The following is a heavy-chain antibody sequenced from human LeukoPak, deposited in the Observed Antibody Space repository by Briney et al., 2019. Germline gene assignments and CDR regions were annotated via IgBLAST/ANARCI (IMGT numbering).Heavy chain of an antibody. CDR1: GGSISSGDYY. CDR2: IYYSGST. V-gene: IGHV4-31*03. CDR3: ARLKYCSSTSCYYFDY. Sequence: SQTLSLTCTVSGGSISSGDYYWSWIRQHQGKGLEWIGYIYYSGSTYYNPSLKSRVTISVDTSKNQFSLKLSSVTAADTAVYYCARLKYCSSTSCYYFDYWGQGTLVTVSS. D-gene: IGHD2-2*01. J-gene: IGHJ4*02.